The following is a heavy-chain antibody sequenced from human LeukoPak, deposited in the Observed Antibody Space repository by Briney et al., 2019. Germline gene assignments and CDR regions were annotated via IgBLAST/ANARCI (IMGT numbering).Heavy chain of an antibody. D-gene: IGHD3-9*01. V-gene: IGHV4-61*02. Sequence: SETLSLTCTVSGGSISSGSYYWSWIRQPAGKGLEWIGRLYTSGSTNYNPSLKSRVTISVDTSKNQFSLKLSSVTAADTAVYYCARGRYFDWFDAFDIWGQGTMVTVSS. J-gene: IGHJ3*02. CDR1: GGSISSGSYY. CDR3: ARGRYFDWFDAFDI. CDR2: LYTSGST.